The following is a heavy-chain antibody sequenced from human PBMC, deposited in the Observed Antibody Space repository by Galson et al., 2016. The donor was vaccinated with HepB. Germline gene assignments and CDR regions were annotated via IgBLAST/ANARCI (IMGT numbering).Heavy chain of an antibody. V-gene: IGHV6-1*01. D-gene: IGHD6-19*01. J-gene: IGHJ4*02. Sequence: CAISGDSVSSNSAVWNWIRQSPSRGLEWLGRTFYKSKWYSDYAVSVKSRITVNADTSKNQFSLHLNSVTPDDTAVYYCTRGFEYSSGWYYFDHWGQGTLVTVSS. CDR2: TFYKSKWYS. CDR3: TRGFEYSSGWYYFDH. CDR1: GDSVSSNSAV.